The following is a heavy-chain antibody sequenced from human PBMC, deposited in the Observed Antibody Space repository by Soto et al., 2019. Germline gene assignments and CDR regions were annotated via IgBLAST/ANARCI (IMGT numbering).Heavy chain of an antibody. Sequence: EVQLVESGGALVQPGGSLRISCVVSGFNFRGYWMSWVRQAPGKGLEWVATMNEDGSEIYYVGSVKGRFAISRDNDENPLNLQMNYVSAEDTGVYFCARDVGFDYANWGQGTLVTVSS. CDR3: ARDVGFDYAN. D-gene: IGHD2-2*01. V-gene: IGHV3-7*01. CDR1: GFNFRGYW. CDR2: MNEDGSEI. J-gene: IGHJ4*02.